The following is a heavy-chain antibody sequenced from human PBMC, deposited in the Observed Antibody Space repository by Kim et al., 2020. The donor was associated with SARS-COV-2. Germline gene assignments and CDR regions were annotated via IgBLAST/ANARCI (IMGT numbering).Heavy chain of an antibody. V-gene: IGHV7-4-1*02. CDR3: ARDDGMDV. J-gene: IGHJ6*02. Sequence: GNPSYAQDFTGRFVFSLDTSVSTAYLQISSLKAEDTAVYYCARDDGMDVWGQGTTVTVSS. CDR2: GNP.